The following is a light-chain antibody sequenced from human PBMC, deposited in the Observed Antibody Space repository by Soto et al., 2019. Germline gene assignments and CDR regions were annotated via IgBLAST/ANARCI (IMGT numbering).Light chain of an antibody. J-gene: IGLJ2*01. CDR3: QSYDSSLSAVV. V-gene: IGLV1-40*01. Sequence: QSVLTQPPSVSGAPGQRVTMSCSGSDSNIGAGHDLTWYQQLPGTAPKVLIYANDNRPSGVPDRFSGSRSGTSASLAITGLQAEDEDDYYCQSYDSSLSAVVFGGGTKLTVL. CDR1: DSNIGAGHD. CDR2: AND.